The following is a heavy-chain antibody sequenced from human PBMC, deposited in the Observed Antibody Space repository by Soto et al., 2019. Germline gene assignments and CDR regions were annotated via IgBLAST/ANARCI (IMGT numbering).Heavy chain of an antibody. J-gene: IGHJ5*02. CDR2: IGASGGPI. Sequence: VGSLRLSCAVSGFTFSSHAMSWVRQAPGKGLEWVSSIGASGGPIFYADSLKGRFTISRDNSKNTLYLQMNSLRAEDTAVYYCARDHYGPGWFDPWGEGT. CDR3: ARDHYGPGWFDP. CDR1: GFTFSSHA. D-gene: IGHD3-10*01. V-gene: IGHV3-23*01.